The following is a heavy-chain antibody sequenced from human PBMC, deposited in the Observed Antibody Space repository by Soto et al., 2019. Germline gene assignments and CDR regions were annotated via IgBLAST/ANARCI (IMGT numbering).Heavy chain of an antibody. J-gene: IGHJ5*02. CDR1: GGSISSGGYS. V-gene: IGHV4-30-2*01. Sequence: SETLSLTCAVSGGSISSGGYSWSWIRQPPGKGLEWIGYIYHSGSTYYNPSLKSRVTISVDRSKNQFSLKLSSVTAADTAVYYCARGRDGFNWFDPWGQGTLVTVS. D-gene: IGHD5-12*01. CDR3: ARGRDGFNWFDP. CDR2: IYHSGST.